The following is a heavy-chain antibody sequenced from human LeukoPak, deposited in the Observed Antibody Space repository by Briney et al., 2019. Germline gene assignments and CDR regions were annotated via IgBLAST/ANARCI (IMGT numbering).Heavy chain of an antibody. CDR3: ARVNLYDFWSGYYPLDY. CDR2: INPSDGST. V-gene: IGHV1-46*01. D-gene: IGHD3-3*01. CDR1: GYTFTSYY. Sequence: ASVKVSCKASGYTFTSYYIHLVRQAPGQGFEWMAIINPSDGSTTNSQKLQGRVTMTTDTSTSTAYMELRSLRSDDTAVYYCARVNLYDFWSGYYPLDYWGQGTLVTVSS. J-gene: IGHJ4*02.